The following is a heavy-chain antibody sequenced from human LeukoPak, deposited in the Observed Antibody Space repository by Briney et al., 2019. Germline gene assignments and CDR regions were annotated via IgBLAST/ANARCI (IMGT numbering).Heavy chain of an antibody. Sequence: ASVKVSCKASGYTFINYVMHWVRQAPGQRLEWLGRINTANGYAKYSQKFQGRLSITRDTSATTVYMELSGLRSEDTAVYYCARDRDWFDPWGQGTLVTVSS. CDR3: ARDRDWFDP. CDR1: GYTFINYV. J-gene: IGHJ5*02. V-gene: IGHV1-3*04. CDR2: INTANGYA.